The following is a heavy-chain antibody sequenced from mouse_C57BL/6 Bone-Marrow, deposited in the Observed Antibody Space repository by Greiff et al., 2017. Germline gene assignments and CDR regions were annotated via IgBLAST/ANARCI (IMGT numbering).Heavy chain of an antibody. J-gene: IGHJ4*01. CDR1: GFTFSSYG. V-gene: IGHV5-6*02. Sequence: EVKLVESGGDLVKPGGSLKLSCAASGFTFSSYGMSWVRQTPDKRLEWVATISSGGSYTYYPDSVKGRFTISRDNAKNTLYLQMSSLKSEDTAMYYCASRIYYYGSSTEGSMDYWGQGTSVTVSS. CDR2: ISSGGSYT. D-gene: IGHD1-1*01. CDR3: ASRIYYYGSSTEGSMDY.